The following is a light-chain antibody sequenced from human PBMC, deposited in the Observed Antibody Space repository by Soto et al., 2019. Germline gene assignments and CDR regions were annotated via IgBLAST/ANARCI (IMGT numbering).Light chain of an antibody. Sequence: QSVLTQPPSVSGAPGQRVTISCTGSSSNIGAGLHVHWYQQLPGTAPKLLISGNNNRPSGVPDRFSGSKSGTSASLAITGLQVEDEADYYCQSFDSRLSDLVFGNGTKVTV. V-gene: IGLV1-40*01. CDR1: SSNIGAGLH. CDR3: QSFDSRLSDLV. J-gene: IGLJ1*01. CDR2: GNN.